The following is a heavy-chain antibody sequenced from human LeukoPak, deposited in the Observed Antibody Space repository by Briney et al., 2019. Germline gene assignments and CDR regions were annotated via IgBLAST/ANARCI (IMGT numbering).Heavy chain of an antibody. CDR3: ARDFSDDYVWGSYRIFDY. Sequence: QPGGSLRLSCAASGFTFSSYWMNWVGQGPGKGLEWVSYISSSGSTIYYADSVKGRFTISRDNAKNSLYLQMNSLRAEDTAVYYCARDFSDDYVWGSYRIFDYWGQGTLVTVSS. CDR2: ISSSGSTI. D-gene: IGHD3-16*02. J-gene: IGHJ4*02. CDR1: GFTFSSYW. V-gene: IGHV3-48*04.